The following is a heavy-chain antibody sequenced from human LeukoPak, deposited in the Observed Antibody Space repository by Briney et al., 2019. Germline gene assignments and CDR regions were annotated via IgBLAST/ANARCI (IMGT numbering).Heavy chain of an antibody. CDR2: IRSKANSYAT. V-gene: IGHV3-73*01. D-gene: IGHD3-16*01. Sequence: GGSLRLSCAASGFTFSGSAMHWVRQASGKGLEWVGRIRSKANSYATAYAASVKGRFTISRDDSKNTAYLQMNSLKTEDTAVYHCTRPSYDYVWGSSPDYWGQGTLVTVSS. J-gene: IGHJ4*02. CDR3: TRPSYDYVWGSSPDY. CDR1: GFTFSGSA.